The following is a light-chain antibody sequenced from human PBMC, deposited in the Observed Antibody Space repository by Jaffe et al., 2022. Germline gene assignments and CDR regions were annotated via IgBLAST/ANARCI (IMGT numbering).Light chain of an antibody. Sequence: DIQMTQSPSSVSASVGDRVTIACRASQAITNSLSWYQQQPGKAPKLLIYAASSLHTGVPSRFSGGGFGTNFTLTISSLQPEDFATYYCQQGYSRPLTFGGGTKVEIK. CDR2: AAS. CDR3: QQGYSRPLT. J-gene: IGKJ4*01. CDR1: QAITNS. V-gene: IGKV1-39*01.